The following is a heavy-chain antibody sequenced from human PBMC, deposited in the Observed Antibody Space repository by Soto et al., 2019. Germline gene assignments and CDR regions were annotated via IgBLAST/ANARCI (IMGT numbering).Heavy chain of an antibody. V-gene: IGHV1-69*13. D-gene: IGHD3-3*01. CDR3: ARAEFTYDFPDRGMDV. CDR1: GGTFSSYA. CDR2: IIPIFGTA. J-gene: IGHJ6*02. Sequence: SVKVSCKASGGTFSSYAISWVRQAPGQGLEWMGGIIPIFGTANYAQKFQGRVTITADESTSTAYMELGSLRSEDTAVYYCARAEFTYDFPDRGMDVWGQGTTVTVSS.